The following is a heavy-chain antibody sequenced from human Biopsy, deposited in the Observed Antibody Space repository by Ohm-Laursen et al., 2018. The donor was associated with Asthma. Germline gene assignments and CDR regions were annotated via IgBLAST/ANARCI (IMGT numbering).Heavy chain of an antibody. D-gene: IGHD3-3*01. CDR1: GFVFSQCG. CDR2: VSSDGHNK. J-gene: IGHJ4*02. V-gene: IGHV3-30*03. CDR3: ARDVMEWYLPAFDF. Sequence: SLRLSCAAFGFVFSQCGMHWVRQGPGKGLEWVALVSSDGHNKYYEDSVKGRFTISRDNSKLRLYLEINSLRVEDSAVYYCARDVMEWYLPAFDFWGQGTLVTVSS.